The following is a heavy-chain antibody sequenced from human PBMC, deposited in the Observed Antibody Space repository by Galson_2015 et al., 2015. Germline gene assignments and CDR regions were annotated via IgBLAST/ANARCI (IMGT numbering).Heavy chain of an antibody. CDR3: ARAQFSFWSGYYTPTFDY. CDR2: IIPIFGTA. J-gene: IGHJ4*02. D-gene: IGHD3-3*01. CDR1: GGTFSSYA. V-gene: IGHV1-69*13. Sequence: SVKVSCKASGGTFSSYAISWVRQAPGQGLEWMGGIIPIFGTANYAQKFQGRVTITADESTSTAYMELSSLRSEDTAVYYCARAQFSFWSGYYTPTFDYWGQGTLVTVSS.